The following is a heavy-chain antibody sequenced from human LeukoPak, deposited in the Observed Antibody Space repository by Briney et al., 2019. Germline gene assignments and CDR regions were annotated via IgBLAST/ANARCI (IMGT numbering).Heavy chain of an antibody. CDR3: ARSDSWSGYYNGNFDY. V-gene: IGHV3-20*04. Sequence: GGSLRLSCAASGFTFDDYGMSWVRQAPGKGLEWVAGINWNGGSTGYADSVKGRFTISRDNAKNSLYLQMNSLRAEDTALYYCARSDSWSGYYNGNFDYWGPGTLVTVSS. CDR1: GFTFDDYG. D-gene: IGHD3-3*01. CDR2: INWNGGST. J-gene: IGHJ4*02.